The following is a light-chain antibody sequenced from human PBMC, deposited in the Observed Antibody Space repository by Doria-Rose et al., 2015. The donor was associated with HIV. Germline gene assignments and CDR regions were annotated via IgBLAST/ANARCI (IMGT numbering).Light chain of an antibody. Sequence: DIVTTQTPETLSVSPGESATLSCRASQSVSTDFAWYQHKPGQAHRLLIWGASTRATGIPARFSGSGSGTEFTLTISSLQSEDFAIYFCHQYNNWPTFGQGTRLDIK. V-gene: IGKV3-15*01. CDR3: HQYNNWPT. CDR2: GAS. J-gene: IGKJ5*01. CDR1: QSVSTD.